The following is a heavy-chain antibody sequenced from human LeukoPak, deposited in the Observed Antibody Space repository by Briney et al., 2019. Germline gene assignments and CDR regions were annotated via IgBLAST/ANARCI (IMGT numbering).Heavy chain of an antibody. Sequence: PGGSLRLSCAASGFTFSTYDLTWVRQAPGKGLEWVSTIDGSGGVTYYADSVKGRFTISRDNSKNTLYLQMNSLRAEDTAVYYCAKDGRGGDCTSASCTNWFGPWGQGTLVTVSS. CDR3: AKDGRGGDCTSASCTNWFGP. J-gene: IGHJ5*02. CDR2: IDGSGGVT. D-gene: IGHD2-2*01. CDR1: GFTFSTYD. V-gene: IGHV3-23*01.